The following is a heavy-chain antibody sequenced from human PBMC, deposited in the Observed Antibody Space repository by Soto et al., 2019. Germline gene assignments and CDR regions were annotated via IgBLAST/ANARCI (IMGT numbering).Heavy chain of an antibody. J-gene: IGHJ5*02. CDR3: ARVVTMVRGVTPQEFDP. V-gene: IGHV5-51*01. Sequence: GESLKISCKASGFSFTANWLGWVRRLPGKGMECIVRTTPGDSKTRYTPSRQGQVTISADKSISTTYMQWSSLKASDSAMYYCARVVTMVRGVTPQEFDPWGQGTL. D-gene: IGHD3-10*01. CDR2: TTPGDSKT. CDR1: GFSFTANW.